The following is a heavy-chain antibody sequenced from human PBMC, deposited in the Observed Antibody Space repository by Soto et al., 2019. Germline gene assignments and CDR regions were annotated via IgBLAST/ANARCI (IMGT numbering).Heavy chain of an antibody. J-gene: IGHJ4*02. V-gene: IGHV3-23*01. CDR1: GFSFSTYG. D-gene: IGHD1-26*01. Sequence: EVQLLESGGGLVQPGGSLRLSCAASGFSFSTYGMTWVRLAPGKGLEWVSFITGRGDITYYADSVKGRFTISRDNSKNTLYLQMNSLTLEDTALYYCTGHGGNSNLGQGTLVTVSS. CDR3: TGHGGNSN. CDR2: ITGRGDIT.